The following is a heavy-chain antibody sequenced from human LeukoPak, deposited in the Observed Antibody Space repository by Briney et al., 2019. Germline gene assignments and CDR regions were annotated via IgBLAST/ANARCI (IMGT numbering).Heavy chain of an antibody. J-gene: IGHJ4*02. CDR1: GGTFTSYG. V-gene: IGHV1-18*01. D-gene: IGHD3-22*01. Sequence: GASVKASCKASGGTFTSYGISWVRQAPGQGLEWMGWISAYNGNTNYAQKLQGRVTMTTDTSTSTAYMELSSLRSEDTAVYYCARGKQHYYDSSGYLDYWGQGTLVTVSS. CDR3: ARGKQHYYDSSGYLDY. CDR2: ISAYNGNT.